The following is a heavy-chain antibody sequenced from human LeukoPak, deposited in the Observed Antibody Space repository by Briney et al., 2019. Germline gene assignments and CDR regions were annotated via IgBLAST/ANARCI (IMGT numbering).Heavy chain of an antibody. Sequence: SETLSLTCTVSGGSISSSSYYWGWIRQPPGKGLEWIGSIYYSGSTYYNPSLKSRVTISVDTSKNQFSLKLSSVTAADTAVYYCAREEWELSRSDAFDIWGQGTMVTVSS. J-gene: IGHJ3*02. D-gene: IGHD1-26*01. CDR2: IYYSGST. V-gene: IGHV4-39*07. CDR3: AREEWELSRSDAFDI. CDR1: GGSISSSSYY.